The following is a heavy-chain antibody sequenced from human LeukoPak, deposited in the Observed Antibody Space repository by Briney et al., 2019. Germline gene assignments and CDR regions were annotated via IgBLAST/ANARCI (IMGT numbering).Heavy chain of an antibody. CDR2: IRYDGSNK. J-gene: IGHJ4*02. Sequence: GGSLRLSCTASGFIFGDYAMSWVRQAPGKGLEWVAFIRYDGSNKYYADSVKGRFTISRDNSKNTLYLQMNSLRAEDTAVYYCARDIGISNSWPYFDFWGRGTLVTVSS. CDR1: GFIFGDYA. D-gene: IGHD6-13*01. CDR3: ARDIGISNSWPYFDF. V-gene: IGHV3-30*02.